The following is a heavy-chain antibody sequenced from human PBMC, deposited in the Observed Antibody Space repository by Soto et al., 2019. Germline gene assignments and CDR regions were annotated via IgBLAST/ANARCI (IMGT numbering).Heavy chain of an antibody. CDR2: ISPDGSNK. Sequence: GGSLRLSCAASGFSFSSYGMHWVRQAPGKGLEWVAVISPDGSNKDYADSVKGRFTISRDNSKNTLYLQMNSLRVEDTAVYYCTRGASWFDPWGQGTLVTVSS. CDR1: GFSFSSYG. J-gene: IGHJ5*02. V-gene: IGHV3-30*03. CDR3: TRGASWFDP.